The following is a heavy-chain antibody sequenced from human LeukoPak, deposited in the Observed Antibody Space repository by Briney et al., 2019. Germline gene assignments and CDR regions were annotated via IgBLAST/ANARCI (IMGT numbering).Heavy chain of an antibody. CDR1: LGTFSSYA. CDR2: IIPIFGTA. CDR3: ARDAGQYCSGGSCYDGTGWFDP. D-gene: IGHD2-15*01. J-gene: IGHJ5*02. Sequence: SVKVSCKASLGTFSSYAISGVRPAPGQGLEWVGRIIPIFGTANYAQKFQGRVTITTDESTSTAYMELSSLRSEDTAVYYCARDAGQYCSGGSCYDGTGWFDPWGQGTLVTVSS. V-gene: IGHV1-69*05.